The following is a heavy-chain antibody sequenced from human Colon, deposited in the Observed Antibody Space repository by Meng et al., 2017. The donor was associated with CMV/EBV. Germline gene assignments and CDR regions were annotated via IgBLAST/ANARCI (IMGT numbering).Heavy chain of an antibody. CDR1: GYSSTSYW. CDR2: IYPGDSDT. CDR3: ARHLRVGATSYYCYGMDV. Sequence: GEFLKISCKCSGYSSTSYWIGWLRQTPGKGLEWMWIIYPGDSDTSYRPSIQGQVTISADKFISTAFLQWSSLKASDTAMYYCARHLRVGATSYYCYGMDVWGQGTTVTVSS. J-gene: IGHJ6*02. D-gene: IGHD1-26*01. V-gene: IGHV5-51*01.